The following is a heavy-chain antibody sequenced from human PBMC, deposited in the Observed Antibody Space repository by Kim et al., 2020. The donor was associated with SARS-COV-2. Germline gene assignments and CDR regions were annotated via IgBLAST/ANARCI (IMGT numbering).Heavy chain of an antibody. Sequence: DAVKGSFTNSRDNSKTTLYLQMNSLRAEDTAVYYCARGHRYSSGWYGAFDIWGQGTMVTVSS. CDR3: ARGHRYSSGWYGAFDI. V-gene: IGHV3-66*01. J-gene: IGHJ3*02. D-gene: IGHD6-19*01.